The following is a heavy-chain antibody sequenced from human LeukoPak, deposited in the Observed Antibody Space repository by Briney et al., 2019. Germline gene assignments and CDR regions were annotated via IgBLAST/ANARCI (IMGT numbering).Heavy chain of an antibody. Sequence: SETLSLTCAVSGGSISSSNWWSWVRQPPGKGLEWIGEIYHSGSTNYNPSLKSRVTISVGKSKNQFSLKLSSVTAADTAVYYCARNSYYGSGSYIGIWGQGTLVTVSS. CDR1: GGSISSSNW. J-gene: IGHJ4*02. D-gene: IGHD3-10*01. V-gene: IGHV4-4*02. CDR3: ARNSYYGSGSYIGI. CDR2: IYHSGST.